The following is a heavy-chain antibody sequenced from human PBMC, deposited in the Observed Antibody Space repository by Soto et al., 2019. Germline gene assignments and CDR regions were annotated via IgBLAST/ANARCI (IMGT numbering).Heavy chain of an antibody. Sequence: QVQLVQSGAEVKKPGASVRVSCKASGYTLTSYSMHWVRQAPGQGLEWMGIINPSGDNIRYAQNFQGRVTMTRYTSTSTVYLELSSLRSEDTAIYYCARDPQGYCSGGRCYHFDYWGQGTLVTVSS. CDR3: ARDPQGYCSGGRCYHFDY. CDR1: GYTLTSYS. D-gene: IGHD2-15*01. V-gene: IGHV1-46*01. CDR2: INPSGDNI. J-gene: IGHJ4*02.